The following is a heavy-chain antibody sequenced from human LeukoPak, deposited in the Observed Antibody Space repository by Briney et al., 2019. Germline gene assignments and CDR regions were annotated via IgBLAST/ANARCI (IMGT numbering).Heavy chain of an antibody. J-gene: IGHJ4*02. CDR1: SGSISSSSCY. CDR2: IYYSGST. D-gene: IGHD5-24*01. Sequence: SETLSLTCTVSSGSISSSSCYWGWIRQPPGKGLEWIGSIYYSGSTYYNPSLKSRVTISVDTSKNQFSLKLSSVTAAHTAVYYCARSRRRDGYNPSGYFDYWGQGTLVTVSS. V-gene: IGHV4-39*01. CDR3: ARSRRRDGYNPSGYFDY.